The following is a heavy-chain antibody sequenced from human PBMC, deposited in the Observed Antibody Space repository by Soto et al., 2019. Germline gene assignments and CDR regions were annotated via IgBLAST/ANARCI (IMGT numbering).Heavy chain of an antibody. Sequence: QVHLQQWGAGLLKPSETLSLTCAVYGGSFSGYYCSWIRQPPGKGLEWIGEINHSGSTNYNPSLKSRVTISVDRSKNQFSRQLRSVTAADTAVYYCARGESVATICGGLVPFHYWGQGTLVTVSS. CDR2: INHSGST. J-gene: IGHJ4*02. D-gene: IGHD2-15*01. V-gene: IGHV4-34*01. CDR1: GGSFSGYY. CDR3: ARGESVATICGGLVPFHY.